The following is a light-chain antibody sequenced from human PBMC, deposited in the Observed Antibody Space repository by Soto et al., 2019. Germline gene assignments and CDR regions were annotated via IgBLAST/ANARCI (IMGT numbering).Light chain of an antibody. CDR1: QSISSF. V-gene: IGKV1-39*01. CDR2: DTA. Sequence: DIQMTQSPFSLSASVGDTIIITCRASQSISSFLTWYQQKPGKAPKLLLYDTASCQREVPSRFRGSGSGTDFTLTISSQQHEHFATGYCQQSYSPPITFGQGTRLE. J-gene: IGKJ5*01. CDR3: QQSYSPPIT.